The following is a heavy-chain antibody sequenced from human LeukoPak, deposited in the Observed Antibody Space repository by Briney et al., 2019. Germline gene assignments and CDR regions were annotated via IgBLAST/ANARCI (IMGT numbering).Heavy chain of an antibody. D-gene: IGHD3-22*01. Sequence: GGSLRLSCAASGFTFSFYSMNWFRQAPGKGLEWVSSISSSGSYIYYADSVKGRFIISRDNAKNSLYLQMHSLRAEDTAVYYCARDWPQDYDSSGYYPDAFDIWGQGTMVTVSS. V-gene: IGHV3-21*04. J-gene: IGHJ3*02. CDR2: ISSSGSYI. CDR1: GFTFSFYS. CDR3: ARDWPQDYDSSGYYPDAFDI.